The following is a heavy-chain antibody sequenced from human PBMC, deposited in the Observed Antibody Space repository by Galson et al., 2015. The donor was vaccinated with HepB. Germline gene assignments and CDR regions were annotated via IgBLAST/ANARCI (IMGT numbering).Heavy chain of an antibody. CDR1: GFSFRSYA. J-gene: IGHJ5*02. CDR3: AKAPGGAECLYNWLDP. Sequence: SLRLSCAASGFSFRSYAMSWVRQTPGKGLEWVSGITGSGANTYYADSVEGRFIISRDNSKNTLYPQMNSLRAEDTAVHYCAKAPGGAECLYNWLDPWGQRTLGTVSS. D-gene: IGHD3-16*01. V-gene: IGHV3-23*01. CDR2: ITGSGANT.